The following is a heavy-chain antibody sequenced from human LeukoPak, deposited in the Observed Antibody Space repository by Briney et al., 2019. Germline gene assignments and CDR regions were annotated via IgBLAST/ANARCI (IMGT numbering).Heavy chain of an antibody. Sequence: GGSLRLSCAASGFTFSNYAMSWVRQAPGKGLEWVSGISGSGGDTYYADSVKGRFTISRDNSKNTLYLQMNSLRAEDTAVYFCAKDYDSSGYYYDYWGQGTLVTVSS. CDR1: GFTFSNYA. D-gene: IGHD3-22*01. J-gene: IGHJ4*02. CDR2: ISGSGGDT. CDR3: AKDYDSSGYYYDY. V-gene: IGHV3-23*01.